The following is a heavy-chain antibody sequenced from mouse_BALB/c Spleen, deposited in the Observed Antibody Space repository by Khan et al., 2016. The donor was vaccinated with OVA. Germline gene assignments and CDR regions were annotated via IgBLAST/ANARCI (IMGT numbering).Heavy chain of an antibody. CDR2: INTYTGEP. Sequence: QIQLVQSGPELKKPGETVKISCKASGYTFTNYGMNWVKQAPGKGLKWMGWINTYTGEPKYTDDFKGRVAFSLETSASTAYLQIHNLKNEDMATYFCARGASYWYFDVWGAGTTVTVSS. J-gene: IGHJ1*01. CDR1: GYTFTNYG. V-gene: IGHV9-1*02. CDR3: ARGASYWYFDV.